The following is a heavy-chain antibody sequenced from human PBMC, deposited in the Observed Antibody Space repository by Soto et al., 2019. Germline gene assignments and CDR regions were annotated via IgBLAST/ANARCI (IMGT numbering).Heavy chain of an antibody. CDR3: ARSIVVVTALDY. D-gene: IGHD2-21*02. CDR1: GYTFTSYA. J-gene: IGHJ4*02. V-gene: IGHV1-3*01. CDR2: INAGNGNT. Sequence: ASVKVSCTASGYTFTSYAMHWVRPAPGQRLEWMAWINAGNGNTKNSQKFQGRVTITRDTSASTAYMELSSLRSEDTAVYYCARSIVVVTALDYWGQGTLVTVSS.